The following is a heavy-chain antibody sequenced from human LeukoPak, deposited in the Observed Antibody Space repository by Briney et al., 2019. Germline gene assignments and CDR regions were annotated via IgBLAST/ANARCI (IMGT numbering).Heavy chain of an antibody. Sequence: GGSLRLSCAASGFTFSSYSMNWVRQAPGKGLEWVSSISSSSSYIYYADSVKGRFTISRDNAKNSLYLQMTSLRAEDTAVYYGARYKTYGYGFDYWGQGTLVTVSS. D-gene: IGHD5-18*01. CDR1: GFTFSSYS. J-gene: IGHJ4*02. V-gene: IGHV3-21*01. CDR3: ARYKTYGYGFDY. CDR2: ISSSSSYI.